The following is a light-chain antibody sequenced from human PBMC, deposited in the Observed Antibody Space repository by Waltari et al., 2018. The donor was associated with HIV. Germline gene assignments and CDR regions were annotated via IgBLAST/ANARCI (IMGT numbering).Light chain of an antibody. CDR2: DAA. CDR1: QSVGSN. CDR3: QQYNIRPRGNT. Sequence: DIVMTQSPAILSVSPGERVTLSCRASQSVGSNIAWYQQKLGQPPRLLIYDAATRAAEIPVRFSGSGSGTEFTLTIDSLQSEDFATYYCQQYNIRPRGNTFGQGTKLQIK. V-gene: IGKV3-15*01. J-gene: IGKJ2*01.